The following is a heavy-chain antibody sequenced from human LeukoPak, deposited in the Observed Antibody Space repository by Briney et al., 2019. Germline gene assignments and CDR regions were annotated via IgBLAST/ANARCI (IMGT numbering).Heavy chain of an antibody. V-gene: IGHV1-46*01. Sequence: ASVKVSCKASGYTFTSYYIHWVRQAPGQGLEWMGIFNPSSGSTSYAQSFQGRVSMTRDTSTSTVYMDLSSLRSEDTAVYYCARGGNHYYFDYWGQGTLVTVSS. D-gene: IGHD1-26*01. J-gene: IGHJ4*02. CDR2: FNPSSGST. CDR3: ARGGNHYYFDY. CDR1: GYTFTSYY.